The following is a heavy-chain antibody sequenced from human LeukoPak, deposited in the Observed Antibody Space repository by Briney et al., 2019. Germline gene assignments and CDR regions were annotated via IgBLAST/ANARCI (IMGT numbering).Heavy chain of an antibody. V-gene: IGHV4-59*01. CDR3: ARGQYSSRWYRRWFDP. CDR1: GGSISSYY. D-gene: IGHD6-13*01. Sequence: PSETLSLTCTVSGGSISSYYWSWIRQPPGKGLEWIGYIYYSGSTNYNPSLKSRVTISVDTSKNQFSLKLSSVTAADTAVYYCARGQYSSRWYRRWFDPWGQGTLVTVST. CDR2: IYYSGST. J-gene: IGHJ5*02.